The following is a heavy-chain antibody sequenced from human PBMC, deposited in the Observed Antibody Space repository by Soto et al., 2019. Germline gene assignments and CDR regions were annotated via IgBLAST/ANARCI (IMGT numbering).Heavy chain of an antibody. J-gene: IGHJ4*02. D-gene: IGHD3-10*01. CDR1: GFTFSSYS. CDR2: ISSSSSTI. CDR3: ARDHGRFGELFSDY. V-gene: IGHV3-48*02. Sequence: LRLSCAASGFTFSSYSMNWVRQSPGKGLEWVSYISSSSSTIYYADSVKGRFTISRDNAKNSLYLQMNSLRDEDTAVYYCARDHGRFGELFSDYWGQGTLVTVSS.